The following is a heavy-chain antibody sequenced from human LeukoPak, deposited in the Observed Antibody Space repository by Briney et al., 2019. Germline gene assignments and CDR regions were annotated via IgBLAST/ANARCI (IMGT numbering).Heavy chain of an antibody. CDR2: IYPGDSDT. D-gene: IGHD2-15*01. CDR3: ARPALHHVGLYGFDI. Sequence: GESLKISCKGSGYSFTSYWIGWVRQMPGKGLEWMGIIYPGDSDTRYSPSFQGQVTISADKSISTAYLQWSSLKASDTAMYYCARPALHHVGLYGFDIWGQGTMVTVSS. CDR1: GYSFTSYW. V-gene: IGHV5-51*01. J-gene: IGHJ3*02.